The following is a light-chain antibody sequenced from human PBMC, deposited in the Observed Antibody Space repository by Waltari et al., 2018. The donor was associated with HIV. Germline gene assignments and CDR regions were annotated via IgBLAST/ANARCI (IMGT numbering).Light chain of an antibody. Sequence: SAVTQPASVSGLPGQSITLSCTGDASDFGLYNFVSWYQPPPGTLPRLILYDVDSRASGISDRFSGSMSGHTASLNISGLRAEDEADYYCASFTGDHTLVFGGGTKVTVL. J-gene: IGLJ3*02. CDR1: ASDFGLYNF. V-gene: IGLV2-14*03. CDR2: DVD. CDR3: ASFTGDHTLV.